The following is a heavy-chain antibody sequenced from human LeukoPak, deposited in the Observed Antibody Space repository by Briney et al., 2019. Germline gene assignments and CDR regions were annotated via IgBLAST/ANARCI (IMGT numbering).Heavy chain of an antibody. V-gene: IGHV3-48*01. J-gene: IGHJ2*01. Sequence: PGGSLRLSCAASGFTFSSYSMNWVRQAPGKGLEWVSYISSSSSTIYYADSVKGRFTISRDNAKNSLYLQMNSLRAEDTAVYYCARDDCSSTTCYWYFDLWGRGTLVTVSS. CDR2: ISSSSSTI. D-gene: IGHD2-2*01. CDR1: GFTFSSYS. CDR3: ARDDCSSTTCYWYFDL.